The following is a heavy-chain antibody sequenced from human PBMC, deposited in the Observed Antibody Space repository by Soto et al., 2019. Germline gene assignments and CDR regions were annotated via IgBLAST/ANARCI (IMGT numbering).Heavy chain of an antibody. V-gene: IGHV1-69*12. CDR1: GVTFSSYA. CDR3: ARVYSYGYFDY. CDR2: IIPIFGTA. D-gene: IGHD5-18*01. Sequence: QVQLVQSGAEVKKPGSSVKVSCKASGVTFSSYAISWVRQAPGQGLEWMGGIIPIFGTANYAQKFQGRVTITADESTSTADLELSSLRSEDTAVYYCARVYSYGYFDYWGQGTLVTVSS. J-gene: IGHJ4*02.